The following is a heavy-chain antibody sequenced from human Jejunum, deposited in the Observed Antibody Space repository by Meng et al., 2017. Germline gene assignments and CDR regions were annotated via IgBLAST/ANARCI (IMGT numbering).Heavy chain of an antibody. CDR3: ARDSRDIVVIPSAPKYYYNFGMDV. CDR1: GFSFSRYW. V-gene: IGHV3-7*01. D-gene: IGHD2-2*01. CDR2: IKQDGSEK. Sequence: GGSLRLSCAASGFSFSRYWMSWVRQAPGKGLEWVANIKQDGSEKYYVDSVKGRFTISRDNAKNSLYLQMNSLRVEDTAVYYCARDSRDIVVIPSAPKYYYNFGMDVWGQGTMVTVSS. J-gene: IGHJ6*02.